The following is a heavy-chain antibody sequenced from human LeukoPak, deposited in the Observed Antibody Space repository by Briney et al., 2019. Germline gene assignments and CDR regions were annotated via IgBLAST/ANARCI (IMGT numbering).Heavy chain of an antibody. J-gene: IGHJ4*02. CDR2: ISSSSSYI. V-gene: IGHV3-21*01. Sequence: GGSPRLSCAASGFTLSSYSMNWVRQAPGKGLEWVSSISSSSSYIYYADSVKGRFTISRDNAKNSLYLQMNSLRAEDTAVYYCARSDSSGSGPFDYWGQGTLVTVSS. CDR3: ARSDSSGSGPFDY. CDR1: GFTLSSYS. D-gene: IGHD6-19*01.